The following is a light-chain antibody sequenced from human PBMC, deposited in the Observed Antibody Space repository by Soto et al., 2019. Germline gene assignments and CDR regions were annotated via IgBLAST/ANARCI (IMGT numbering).Light chain of an antibody. CDR2: DVS. CDR1: SSDIGGYNY. Sequence: QSALTQPASMSGSPGQSITISCNGTSSDIGGYNYVYWYQHHPGKVPKLLIDDVSNRPSGVSNRFTASKSGNTASLTISGLQAEDEADYYCSSFVRGNFYVFGTGTKLTVL. V-gene: IGLV2-14*03. CDR3: SSFVRGNFYV. J-gene: IGLJ1*01.